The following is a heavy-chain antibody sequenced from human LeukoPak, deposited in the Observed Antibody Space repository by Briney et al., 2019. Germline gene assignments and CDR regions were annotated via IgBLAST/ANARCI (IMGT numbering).Heavy chain of an antibody. D-gene: IGHD6-19*01. CDR1: GFTFSNYL. J-gene: IGHJ4*02. CDR2: ISGSGGKT. CDR3: AKQGVKGVVGTVAFDD. V-gene: IGHV3-23*01. Sequence: GGSLRLSCEASGFTFSNYLVSWVRQAPGKGLEWVSAISGSGGKTYYADSVKGRFSISRDNSKNTVYLQMNSLRAEDTAVYYCAKQGVKGVVGTVAFDDWGQGTLLTVSS.